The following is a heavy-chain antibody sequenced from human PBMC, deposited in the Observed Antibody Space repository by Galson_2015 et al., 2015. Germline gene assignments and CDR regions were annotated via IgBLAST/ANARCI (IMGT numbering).Heavy chain of an antibody. D-gene: IGHD4-17*01. CDR1: GFTFSNAW. J-gene: IGHJ4*02. CDR3: TTDIRTYGDLDY. V-gene: IGHV3-15*01. Sequence: SLRLSCAASGFTFSNAWMSWVRQTPGKGLKWVGRIKSKTDGGTTDYAAPVKGRFTISRDDSKNTLYLQMNSLKTEDTAVYYCTTDIRTYGDLDYWGQATLVTVSS. CDR2: IKSKTDGGTT.